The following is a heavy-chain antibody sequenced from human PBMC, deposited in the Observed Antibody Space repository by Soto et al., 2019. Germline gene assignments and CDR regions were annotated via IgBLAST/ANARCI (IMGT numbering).Heavy chain of an antibody. Sequence: QVQLQESGPGLMKPSGTLSLPCAVSGGSITRNWWSWVRQPPGKGLEWIAEIFHTASANYNPSLMGRLAISVDKSRNHLSLNPTSVTAADLAVYYCARHIAVSGTRGFDHWGQGTLVTVSS. D-gene: IGHD2-21*01. CDR1: GGSITRNW. CDR2: IFHTASA. J-gene: IGHJ4*02. CDR3: ARHIAVSGTRGFDH. V-gene: IGHV4-4*02.